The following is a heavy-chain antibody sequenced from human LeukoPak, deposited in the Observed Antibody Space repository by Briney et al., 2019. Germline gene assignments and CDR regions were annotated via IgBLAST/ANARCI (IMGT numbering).Heavy chain of an antibody. Sequence: XVYYWSWIRQPPGKGLEWIGEINHRGSTNYNPSLKGRVTISVDTSKNQFSLKLSSVTAADTAVYYCARGFYSSSWYFSPKFDYWGQGTLVTVSS. J-gene: IGHJ4*02. CDR3: ARGFYSSSWYFSPKFDY. D-gene: IGHD6-13*01. V-gene: IGHV4-34*01. CDR2: INHRGST. CDR1: XVYY.